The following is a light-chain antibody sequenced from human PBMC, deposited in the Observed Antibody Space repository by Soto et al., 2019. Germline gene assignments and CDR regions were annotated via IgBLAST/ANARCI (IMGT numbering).Light chain of an antibody. CDR2: DVS. Sequence: QSALTQPASVSGSPGQSITISCTGTSSDVGGYNYVSWYQQHPGKAPKLMIYDVSNRPSGVSNRFSGSKSGNTASLTISGLQAADEADYYCSSYTSSSTPVVVGGGTKLTVL. J-gene: IGLJ2*01. V-gene: IGLV2-14*01. CDR1: SSDVGGYNY. CDR3: SSYTSSSTPVV.